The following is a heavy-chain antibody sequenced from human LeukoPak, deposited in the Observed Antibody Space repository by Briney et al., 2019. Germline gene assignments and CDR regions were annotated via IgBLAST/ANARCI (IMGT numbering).Heavy chain of an antibody. Sequence: GASVKVSCKAAGYTFTGYYMHWLRQAPGHGLEWLGWINPNSGVTNYAQTFHGRVTMTRDTAISTASMELSRLRSDDTAVYYCARAPKYYDISTGYYKAVWFDPWGQGTLVTVSS. CDR2: INPNSGVT. V-gene: IGHV1-2*02. D-gene: IGHD3-9*01. J-gene: IGHJ5*02. CDR1: GYTFTGYY. CDR3: ARAPKYYDISTGYYKAVWFDP.